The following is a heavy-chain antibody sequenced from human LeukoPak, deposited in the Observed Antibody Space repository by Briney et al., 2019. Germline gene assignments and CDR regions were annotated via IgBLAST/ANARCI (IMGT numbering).Heavy chain of an antibody. D-gene: IGHD1-26*01. CDR2: MNPNSGNT. J-gene: IGHJ4*02. Sequence: ASVKVSCKASGYTFTSYDINWVRQATGQGLKWMGWMNPNSGNTGYAQKFQGRVTMTRDTSISTAYMELSSLRSEDTAVYYCARGRFRWELEIRDFDYWGQGTLVTVSS. CDR3: ARGRFRWELEIRDFDY. V-gene: IGHV1-8*01. CDR1: GYTFTSYD.